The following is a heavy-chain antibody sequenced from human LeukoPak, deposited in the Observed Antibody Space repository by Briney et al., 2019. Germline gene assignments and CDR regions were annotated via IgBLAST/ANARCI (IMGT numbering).Heavy chain of an antibody. V-gene: IGHV6-1*01. CDR2: TYYRSKWYD. CDR1: GDSVSSKSVA. Sequence: SQTLSLTCAISGDSVSSKSVAWNWIRQSPSRGLEWLGRTYYRSKWYDDYAEFMKGRTTISPDISKNQFSLHLYSVTPEDTAVYDCARDVGTSGWYTYYYWGQGTLVTVSS. J-gene: IGHJ4*02. CDR3: ARDVGTSGWYTYYY. D-gene: IGHD6-19*01.